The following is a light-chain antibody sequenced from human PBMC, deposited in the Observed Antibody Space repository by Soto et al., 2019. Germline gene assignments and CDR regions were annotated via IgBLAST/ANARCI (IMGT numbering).Light chain of an antibody. CDR3: QQSYSTPRT. J-gene: IGKJ1*01. V-gene: IGKV1-39*01. CDR2: AAS. Sequence: DSQMTPSPSSLSASVGERVTITCRASQSISSYLNWYQQKPGKAPKLLIYAASSLQSGVPSRFSGSGSGTDFTLTIRSLQPEAFATYYCQQSYSTPRTFGQGTKVEIK. CDR1: QSISSY.